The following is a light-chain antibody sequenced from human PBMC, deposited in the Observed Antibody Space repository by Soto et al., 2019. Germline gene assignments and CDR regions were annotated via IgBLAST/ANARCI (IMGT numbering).Light chain of an antibody. Sequence: DIQMTQSPSSLSASLGDRVTITCRESQSISSYLNWYQQKPGKAPNLLVYAASSLQSGVPSRFSGSGSGTDFTLTISSLQPEDFAAYYCQQSYSIPYTFGQGTKLEIK. V-gene: IGKV1-39*01. J-gene: IGKJ2*01. CDR2: AAS. CDR3: QQSYSIPYT. CDR1: QSISSY.